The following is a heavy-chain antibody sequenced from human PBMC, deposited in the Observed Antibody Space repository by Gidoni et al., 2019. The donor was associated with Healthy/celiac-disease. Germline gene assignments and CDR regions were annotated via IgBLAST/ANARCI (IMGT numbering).Heavy chain of an antibody. CDR3: ARSGCSGGSCDFDY. CDR1: GFTFSSYE. Sequence: EVQLVESGGGLVKPGGSLRLSCAASGFTFSSYEMNWVRQAPGKGLEWVSYISSSGSTIYYADSVKGRFTISRDNAKNSLYLQMNSLRAEDTAVYYCARSGCSGGSCDFDYWGQGTLVTVSS. V-gene: IGHV3-48*03. J-gene: IGHJ4*02. D-gene: IGHD2-15*01. CDR2: ISSSGSTI.